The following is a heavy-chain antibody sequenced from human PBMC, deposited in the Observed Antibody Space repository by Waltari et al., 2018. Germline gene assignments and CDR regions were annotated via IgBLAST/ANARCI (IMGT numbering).Heavy chain of an antibody. CDR3: ARRSRGSGSYAFGAFDI. CDR2: MSSSGHT. V-gene: IGHV4-39*01. CDR1: GSISSTTYY. J-gene: IGHJ3*02. Sequence: QLQLQESGPGLVKPSETLSLTCTVSGSISSTTYYWGWIRQRPGKGLEWIGSMSSSGHTHYNPSLKSRVTISVDTSKNHFSLRLGSVTAADTAVYYCARRSRGSGSYAFGAFDIWGQGTMVIVSS. D-gene: IGHD1-26*01.